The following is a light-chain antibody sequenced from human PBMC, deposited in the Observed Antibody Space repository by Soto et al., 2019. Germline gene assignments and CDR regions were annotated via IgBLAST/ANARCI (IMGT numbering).Light chain of an antibody. CDR3: YQNYSSPHT. CDR2: ATS. CDR1: QTISRDD. V-gene: IGKV3-20*01. Sequence: EIVLTQSPGTLSLSPGETATLSCRTSQTISRDDLAWYQQRPGQAPRLLVSATSRMDTDIPDRFNGYGSGTDFTLTISSREPEDFGVYDCYQNYSSPHTFGHGTRVDIK. J-gene: IGKJ3*01.